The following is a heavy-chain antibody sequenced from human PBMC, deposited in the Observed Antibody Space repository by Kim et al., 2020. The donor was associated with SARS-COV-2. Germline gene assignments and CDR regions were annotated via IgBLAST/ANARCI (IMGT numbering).Heavy chain of an antibody. CDR2: INPNSGGT. V-gene: IGHV1-2*02. CDR1: GYTFTGYY. Sequence: ASVKVSCKASGYTFTGYYMHWVRQAPGQGLEWMGWINPNSGGTNYAQKFQGRVTMTRDTSISTAYMELSRLRSDDTAVYYFARDYCSSTSCSYYYYGMDVWGQGTTVTVSS. D-gene: IGHD2-2*01. J-gene: IGHJ6*02. CDR3: ARDYCSSTSCSYYYYGMDV.